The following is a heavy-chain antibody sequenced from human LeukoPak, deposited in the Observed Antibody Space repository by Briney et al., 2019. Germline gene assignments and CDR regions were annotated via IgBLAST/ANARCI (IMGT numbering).Heavy chain of an antibody. V-gene: IGHV3-73*01. Sequence: GGSLKLSCAASGFTFSGSAMHWVRQASGKGLEWVGRIRSKANLYATAYAASVKGRFTISRDDSKNTAYLQMNSLKTEDTAVYYCTRIQWLGEYNWFDPWGQGTLVTVSS. D-gene: IGHD6-19*01. J-gene: IGHJ5*02. CDR1: GFTFSGSA. CDR2: IRSKANLYAT. CDR3: TRIQWLGEYNWFDP.